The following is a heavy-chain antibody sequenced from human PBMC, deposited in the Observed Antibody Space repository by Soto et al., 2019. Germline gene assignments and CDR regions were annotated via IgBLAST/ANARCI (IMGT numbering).Heavy chain of an antibody. Sequence: GASVKVSCKASGSTFTAYYVFWVRQAPGQGLEWMGIINPTGSSRSYAQKFQGRVTVTRDTSTSTVYMELSSLRSEDTAVYYCAGYCSSTDCYLADGMDVWGQGTTVTVSS. CDR3: AGYCSSTDCYLADGMDV. D-gene: IGHD2-2*01. CDR2: INPTGSSR. CDR1: GSTFTAYY. J-gene: IGHJ6*02. V-gene: IGHV1-46*01.